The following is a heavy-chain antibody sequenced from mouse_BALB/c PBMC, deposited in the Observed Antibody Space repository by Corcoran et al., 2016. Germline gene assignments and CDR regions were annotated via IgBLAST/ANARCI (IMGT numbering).Heavy chain of an antibody. V-gene: IGHV1S136*01. CDR3: AKGTGYYAMEY. D-gene: IGHD2-14*01. J-gene: IGHJ4*01. CDR1: GYTFTSYV. CDR2: INPYNDGT. Sequence: EVQLQQSGPELVKPGASVKMSCKASGYTFTSYVMHWVKQKPGQGLEWIGYINPYNDGTKYNEKFKGKATLTSDKSSSTAYMELSSLTSEDSAVYYCAKGTGYYAMEYWGQGTSVTVSS.